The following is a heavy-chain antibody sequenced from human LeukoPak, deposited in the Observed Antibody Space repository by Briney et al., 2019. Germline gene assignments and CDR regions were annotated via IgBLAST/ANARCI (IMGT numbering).Heavy chain of an antibody. CDR1: GFTFEASA. Sequence: GGSLRLSCAASGFTFEASAMSWVRQAPGKGLEWVAVITGGGESTYYADSVKGRFTISRDNSKNTLYLQMNSLRAEDTAVYYCARDLNYYDSSGYGHWGQGTLVTVSS. D-gene: IGHD3-22*01. J-gene: IGHJ4*02. CDR3: ARDLNYYDSSGYGH. V-gene: IGHV3-23*01. CDR2: ITGGGEST.